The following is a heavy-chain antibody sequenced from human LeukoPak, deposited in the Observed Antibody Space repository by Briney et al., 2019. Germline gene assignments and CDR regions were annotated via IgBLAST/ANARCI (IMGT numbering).Heavy chain of an antibody. Sequence: GASVKVSCKASGYTFTSYYMHWVRQAPGQGLEWMGIINPSGGSTSYAQKFQGRVTMTRNTSISTAYMELSSLRSEDTAVYYCARAPYGGRDDYWGQGTLVTVSS. CDR2: INPSGGST. V-gene: IGHV1-46*01. CDR3: ARAPYGGRDDY. CDR1: GYTFTSYY. D-gene: IGHD4-23*01. J-gene: IGHJ4*02.